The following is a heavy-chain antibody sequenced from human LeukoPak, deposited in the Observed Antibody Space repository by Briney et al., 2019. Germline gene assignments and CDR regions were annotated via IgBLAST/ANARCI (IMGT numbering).Heavy chain of an antibody. J-gene: IGHJ4*02. V-gene: IGHV3-23*01. CDR3: AQATPGGTYYYDSSGYYGEYYFDY. D-gene: IGHD3-22*01. CDR1: GFTFSSYA. Sequence: GGSLRLSCAASGFTFSSYAMSWVRQAPGKGLEWVSAISGSGGSTYYADSVKGRFTISRDNSKNTLYLQMNSLRAEDTAVYYCAQATPGGTYYYDSSGYYGEYYFDYWGQGTLVTVSS. CDR2: ISGSGGST.